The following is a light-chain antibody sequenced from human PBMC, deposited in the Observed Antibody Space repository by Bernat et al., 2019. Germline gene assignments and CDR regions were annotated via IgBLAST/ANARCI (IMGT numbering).Light chain of an antibody. J-gene: IGKJ1*01. Sequence: DVVMTQSPLSLPVTLGQPASISCRSSQSLVHRDGNTYSNWFQQRPGQSPRRLIYKVSNQDSGVPDRFSGRGSGTDFTLKISRVEAEDVAVYYCMQSIHWPWGLGHGTKVESK. V-gene: IGKV2-30*02. CDR3: MQSIHWPWG. CDR2: KVS. CDR1: QSLVHRDGNTY.